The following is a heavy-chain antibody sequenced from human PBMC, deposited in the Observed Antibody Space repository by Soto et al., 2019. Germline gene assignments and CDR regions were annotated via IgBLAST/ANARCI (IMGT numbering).Heavy chain of an antibody. J-gene: IGHJ4*02. V-gene: IGHV3-7*03. CDR3: VSLSRSPDALLSFGDQ. Sequence: LRLSCAASGFIFSGHWMSWVRQTPEKGLEWVANIKEDGSEKYYLDSVKGRFIISRDNAQNSLFLQMNSLRAEDTAVYYCVSLSRSPDALLSFGDQWGQGTLVTVSS. D-gene: IGHD3-10*01. CDR2: IKEDGSEK. CDR1: GFIFSGHW.